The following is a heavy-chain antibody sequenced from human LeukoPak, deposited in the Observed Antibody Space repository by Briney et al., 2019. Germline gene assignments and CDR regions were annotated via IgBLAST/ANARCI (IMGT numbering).Heavy chain of an antibody. Sequence: PSETLSLTCAVSGGSISSGGYSWSWIRQPPGKGLEWIGYIYHSGSTYYNPSLKSRVTISVDRSKNQFSLKLSSVTAADTAVYYCARELFLGFGSQGVWFDPWGQGTLVTASS. CDR2: IYHSGST. CDR1: GGSISSGGYS. J-gene: IGHJ5*02. CDR3: ARELFLGFGSQGVWFDP. V-gene: IGHV4-30-2*01. D-gene: IGHD2/OR15-2a*01.